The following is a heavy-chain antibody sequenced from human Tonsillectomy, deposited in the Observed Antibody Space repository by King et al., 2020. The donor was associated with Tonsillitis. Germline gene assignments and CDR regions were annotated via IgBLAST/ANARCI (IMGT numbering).Heavy chain of an antibody. CDR3: PRDKDYYYYMDV. CDR2: ISSSGSTI. J-gene: IGHJ6*03. V-gene: IGHV3-48*03. Sequence: VQLVESGGGLVQPGGSLRLSCAASGFTFRSYEMNWVRQAPGKGLEWVSYISSSGSTIYYAASVKGRFTISRDNAKNSLYLQMNSLRAEDTAVYYCPRDKDYYYYMDVWGKGTTVTVSS. CDR1: GFTFRSYE.